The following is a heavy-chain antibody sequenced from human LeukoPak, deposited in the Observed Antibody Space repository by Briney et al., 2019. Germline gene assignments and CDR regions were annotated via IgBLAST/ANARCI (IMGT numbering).Heavy chain of an antibody. J-gene: IGHJ6*02. D-gene: IGHD6-19*01. CDR3: ARDQVVLWLVPYYYYGMDV. Sequence: SETLSLTCTVSGDSIRNYYWSWIRQPAGKGLEWIGRIYTSGSTNYNPSLKSRVTMSVDTSKNQFSLKLSSVTAADTAVYYCARDQVVLWLVPYYYYGMDVWGQGTTVTVSS. CDR1: GDSIRNYY. V-gene: IGHV4-4*07. CDR2: IYTSGST.